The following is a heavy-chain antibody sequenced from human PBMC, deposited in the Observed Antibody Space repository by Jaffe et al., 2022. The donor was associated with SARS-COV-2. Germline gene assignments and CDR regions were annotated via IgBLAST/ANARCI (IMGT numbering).Heavy chain of an antibody. Sequence: EVQLLESGGGLVQPGGSLRLSCAASGFTFSSYAMSWVRQAPGKGLEWVSAISGSGGSTYYADSVKGRFTISRDNSKNTLYLQMNSLRAEDTAVYYCAKANEGYCTNGVCYSVDYWGQGTLVTVSS. CDR2: ISGSGGST. J-gene: IGHJ4*02. CDR3: AKANEGYCTNGVCYSVDY. D-gene: IGHD2-8*01. CDR1: GFTFSSYA. V-gene: IGHV3-23*01.